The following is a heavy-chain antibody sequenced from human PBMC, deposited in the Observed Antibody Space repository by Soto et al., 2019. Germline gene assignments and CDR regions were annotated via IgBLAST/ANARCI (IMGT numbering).Heavy chain of an antibody. CDR3: VKDWSGDKCPCMDV. Sequence: EAQLSESGGDSVQPGGSLRLSCGASGFTFSTHAMSWVRRFQGKGLQWASAISGSGDRTYYADSVKGRFTISRDNSRNMLYLQMNSLSAEDTAIYYCVKDWSGDKCPCMDVWGPGTTVTVSS. CDR2: ISGSGDRT. CDR1: GFTFSTHA. D-gene: IGHD3-3*01. V-gene: IGHV3-23*01. J-gene: IGHJ6*02.